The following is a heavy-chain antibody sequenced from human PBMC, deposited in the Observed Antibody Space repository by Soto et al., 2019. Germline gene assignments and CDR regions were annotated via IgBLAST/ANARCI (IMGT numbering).Heavy chain of an antibody. Sequence: GGSLRLSCAASGFTFSSYGMHWVRQAPGKGLEWVAVISYDGSNKYYADSVKGRFTISRDNSKNTLYLQMNSLRAEDTAVYYCAKRLRVRAYYYYGMDVWGQGTTVTVSS. J-gene: IGHJ6*02. CDR2: ISYDGSNK. CDR3: AKRLRVRAYYYYGMDV. CDR1: GFTFSSYG. D-gene: IGHD3-10*01. V-gene: IGHV3-30*18.